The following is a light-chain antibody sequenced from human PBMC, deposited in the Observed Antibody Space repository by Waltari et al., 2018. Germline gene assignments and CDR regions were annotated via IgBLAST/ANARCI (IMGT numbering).Light chain of an antibody. CDR3: QHYNAGPRA. Sequence: EIVLTQSPAILSVSPGERATPSCRASQSVSNNLAWYQQKPGQAPRLLIYGASARAARVPARFSGSGSGTDFTLTISSLQSEDFAVYFCQHYNAGPRAFGQGTRVEIK. V-gene: IGKV3-15*01. J-gene: IGKJ1*01. CDR1: QSVSNN. CDR2: GAS.